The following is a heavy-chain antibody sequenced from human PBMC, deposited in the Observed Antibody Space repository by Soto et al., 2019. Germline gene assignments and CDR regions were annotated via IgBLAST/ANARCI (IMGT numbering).Heavy chain of an antibody. V-gene: IGHV5-51*01. CDR1: GYSFTSYW. CDR3: ARHFLVSSWYDGMDV. Sequence: PGESLKISCKGSGYSFTSYWIGWVRQMPGKGLEWMGIIYPGDSDTRYSPSFQGQVTISADKSISTAYLQWSSLKASDTAMYYCARHFLVSSWYDGMDVWGQGTTVTVSS. D-gene: IGHD6-13*01. CDR2: IYPGDSDT. J-gene: IGHJ6*02.